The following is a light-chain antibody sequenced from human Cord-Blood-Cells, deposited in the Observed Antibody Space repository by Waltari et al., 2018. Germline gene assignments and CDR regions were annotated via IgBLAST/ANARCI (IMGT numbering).Light chain of an antibody. J-gene: IGKJ4*01. CDR1: QSIRSY. Sequence: DIQMTQSPSSLSASVGDRVTITCRASQSIRSYLNWYQQKPGKAPKLLIYAASSLQSGVPSRFSGSGYGTDFTLTISSLQPEDFATYYCQQSYSFTFGGGTKVEIK. CDR3: QQSYSFT. CDR2: AAS. V-gene: IGKV1-39*01.